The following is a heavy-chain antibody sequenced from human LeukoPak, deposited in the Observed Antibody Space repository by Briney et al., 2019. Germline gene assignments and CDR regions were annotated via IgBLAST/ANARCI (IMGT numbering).Heavy chain of an antibody. CDR3: ARRGSSWYFWFDP. D-gene: IGHD6-13*01. Sequence: GASVKVSCKASGYTFTGYYMHWVRHAPGQGLEWMGWINPNSGGTNYAQKFQGRVTMTRDTSISTAYMELSRLRSDDTAVYYGARRGSSWYFWFDPWGQGTLVTVAS. V-gene: IGHV1-2*02. CDR1: GYTFTGYY. CDR2: INPNSGGT. J-gene: IGHJ5*02.